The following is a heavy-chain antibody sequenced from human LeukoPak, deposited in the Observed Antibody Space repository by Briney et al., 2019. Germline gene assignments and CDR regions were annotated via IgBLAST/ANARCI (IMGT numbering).Heavy chain of an antibody. Sequence: GGSLRLSCAASGFSFSSYRMNWVRQAPGKGLEWVSSISSSSGYIYYADSVKGRFTISRDNAKKSLYLQMNSLRAEDTAVYYCARAEGPYGSGSYRDYWGQGTLVTVSS. CDR1: GFSFSSYR. V-gene: IGHV3-21*01. J-gene: IGHJ4*02. CDR2: ISSSSGYI. CDR3: ARAEGPYGSGSYRDY. D-gene: IGHD3-10*01.